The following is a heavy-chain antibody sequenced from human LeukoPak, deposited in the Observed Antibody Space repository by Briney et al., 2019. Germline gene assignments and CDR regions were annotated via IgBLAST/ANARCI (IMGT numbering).Heavy chain of an antibody. V-gene: IGHV4-59*08. J-gene: IGHJ4*02. Sequence: PSETLSLTCTVSGGSISNYYWSWIRQPPGKGLEWIGYIYYRGSTNYNPSLKSRVTISVDTSKNQFSPKLSSVTAADMAVYYCARVHSGYDFGNRKYYYFDYWGQGTLVTVSS. CDR1: GGSISNYY. CDR2: IYYRGST. CDR3: ARVHSGYDFGNRKYYYFDY. D-gene: IGHD5-12*01.